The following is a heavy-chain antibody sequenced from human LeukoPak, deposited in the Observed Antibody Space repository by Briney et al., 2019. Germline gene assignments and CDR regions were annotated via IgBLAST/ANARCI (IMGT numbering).Heavy chain of an antibody. V-gene: IGHV4-59*01. CDR2: LYYSGIT. D-gene: IGHD3-10*01. CDR3: ARDQVRSREDPIDI. Sequence: PSETLYLTCTVSGGSITSYYWSWIRQPPGKGLKWIGYLYYSGITKYNPSLKSRVTISVDRSRNQFSLKLTSVTATDTAVYYCARDQVRSREDPIDIWGQGTMVTVSS. J-gene: IGHJ3*02. CDR1: GGSITSYY.